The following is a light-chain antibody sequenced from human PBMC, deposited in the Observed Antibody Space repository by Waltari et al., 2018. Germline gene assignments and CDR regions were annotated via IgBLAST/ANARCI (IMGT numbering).Light chain of an antibody. CDR2: VAS. V-gene: IGKV1-NL1*01. J-gene: IGKJ2*01. CDR3: QQYFFTPYT. Sequence: DIQMTQSPSSLSASVGDRVNITCRASQGISNSLAWYQQKPGKAPKLLLSVASRLQSVVPSRFTGSGSGTDYTLTISSLQPEDFATYYCQQYFFTPYTFGQGTKLEI. CDR1: QGISNS.